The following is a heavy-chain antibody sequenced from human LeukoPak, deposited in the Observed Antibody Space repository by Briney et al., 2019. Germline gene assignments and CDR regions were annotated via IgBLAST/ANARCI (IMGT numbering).Heavy chain of an antibody. CDR3: AKTSANYYYDSSGYYSQMYYFDY. J-gene: IGHJ4*02. V-gene: IGHV3-30*18. CDR2: ISYDGSNK. Sequence: GGSLRLSCAASGFTFSSYGMHWVRQAPGKGLEWVAVISYDGSNKYYADSVKGRFTISRDNSKNTLYLQMNSLRAEDTAVYYCAKTSANYYYDSSGYYSQMYYFDYWGQGTLVTVSS. D-gene: IGHD3-22*01. CDR1: GFTFSSYG.